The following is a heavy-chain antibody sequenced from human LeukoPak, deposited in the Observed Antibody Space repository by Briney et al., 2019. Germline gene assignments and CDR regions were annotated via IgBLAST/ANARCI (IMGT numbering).Heavy chain of an antibody. CDR2: IRSKANSYAT. Sequence: GGSLRLSCAASGFTFSGSAMHWVRQASGKGLEWVGRIRSKANSYATAYAASVKGRFTISRDDSKNTAYLQMNSLKTEDTAVYCCTRPGSYERFGSNDYWGQGTLDTVSS. CDR3: TRPGSYERFGSNDY. V-gene: IGHV3-73*01. CDR1: GFTFSGSA. D-gene: IGHD1-26*01. J-gene: IGHJ4*02.